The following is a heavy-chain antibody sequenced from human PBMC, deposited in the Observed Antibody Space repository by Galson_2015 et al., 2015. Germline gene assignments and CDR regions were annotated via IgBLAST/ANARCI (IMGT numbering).Heavy chain of an antibody. CDR1: GFTVSSNY. CDR2: IYGGGAT. CDR3: AMDDIFDP. D-gene: IGHD2-2*03. Sequence: SLRLSCAASGFTVSSNYMSWVRQAPGKGLEWVSVIYGGGATFYADSVKGRFTISRDNSKNTVYLQMNNLGAEDTAVYHCAMDDIFDPWGQGTLVTVSS. V-gene: IGHV3-53*01. J-gene: IGHJ5*02.